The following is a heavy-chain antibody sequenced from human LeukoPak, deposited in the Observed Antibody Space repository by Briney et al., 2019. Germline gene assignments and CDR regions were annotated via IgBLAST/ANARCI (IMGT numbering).Heavy chain of an antibody. CDR3: ARGYSSSSYNWFDP. Sequence: PSETLSLTCAVYGGSFSDYYWSWIRQPPGKGLEWIGEINHSGSTNYNPSLKSRVTISVGTSKNQFSLKLSSVTAADTAVYYCARGYSSSSYNWFDPWGQGTLVTVSS. CDR2: INHSGST. V-gene: IGHV4-34*01. CDR1: GGSFSDYY. J-gene: IGHJ5*02. D-gene: IGHD6-6*01.